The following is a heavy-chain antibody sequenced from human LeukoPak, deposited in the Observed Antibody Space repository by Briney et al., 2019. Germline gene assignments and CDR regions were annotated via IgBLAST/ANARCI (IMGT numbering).Heavy chain of an antibody. CDR3: ARGRQQLGQGPSNFDY. J-gene: IGHJ4*02. V-gene: IGHV4-39*07. CDR2: IYYSGST. Sequence: PSETLSLTCTVSGGSISSSSYYWGWIRQPPGKGLEWIGSIYYSGSTYYNPSLKSRVTISVDTSKNQFSLKLSSVTAADTAVYYCARGRQQLGQGPSNFDYWGQGTLVTVSS. CDR1: GGSISSSSYY. D-gene: IGHD6-13*01.